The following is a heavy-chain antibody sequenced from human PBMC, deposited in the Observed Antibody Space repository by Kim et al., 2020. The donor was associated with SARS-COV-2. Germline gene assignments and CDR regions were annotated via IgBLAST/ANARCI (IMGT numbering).Heavy chain of an antibody. CDR1: GFTFSSYS. CDR3: ARIPDLLFVVVVAATPLGYGMDV. Sequence: GGSLRLSCAASGFTFSSYSMNWVRQAPGKGLEWVSYISSSSSTIYYADSVKGRFTISRDNAKNSLYLQMNSLRDEDTAVYYCARIPDLLFVVVVAATPLGYGMDVWGQGTTVTVSS. CDR2: ISSSSSTI. D-gene: IGHD2-15*01. J-gene: IGHJ6*02. V-gene: IGHV3-48*02.